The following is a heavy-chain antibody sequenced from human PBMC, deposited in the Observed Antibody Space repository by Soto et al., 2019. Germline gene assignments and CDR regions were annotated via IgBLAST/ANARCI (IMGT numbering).Heavy chain of an antibody. J-gene: IGHJ4*02. Sequence: ESGGGVVQPGRSLRLSCAASGFTFSNYGMHWVRQAPGKGLEWVAFIWYDGGNKYYAESVKGRFTISRDNSKNTLYLQMNSLRAEDTAVYYCARDGDVNTGFGKDHWGQGTLVTVSS. V-gene: IGHV3-33*01. CDR1: GFTFSNYG. D-gene: IGHD3-16*01. CDR2: IWYDGGNK. CDR3: ARDGDVNTGFGKDH.